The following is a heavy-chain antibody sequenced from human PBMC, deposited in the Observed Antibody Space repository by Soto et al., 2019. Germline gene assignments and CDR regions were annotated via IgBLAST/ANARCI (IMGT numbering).Heavy chain of an antibody. V-gene: IGHV3-23*01. CDR1: GFTFSSYA. Sequence: PGGSLRLSCAASGFTFSSYAMTWVRQAPGRGLEWVSAISGSGSPTYYADSVKGRFTISRDNSKNTLYLQMNSLRADDTAVYYFASYMSGGTYNYYYGMDVWGQGTTVTVSS. D-gene: IGHD1-26*01. J-gene: IGHJ6*02. CDR2: ISGSGSPT. CDR3: ASYMSGGTYNYYYGMDV.